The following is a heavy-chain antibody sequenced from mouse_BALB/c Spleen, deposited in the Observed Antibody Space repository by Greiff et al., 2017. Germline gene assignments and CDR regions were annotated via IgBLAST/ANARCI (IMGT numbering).Heavy chain of an antibody. Sequence: VQLVESGAELMKPGASVKISCKATGYTFSSYWIEWVKQRPGHGLEWIGEILPGSGSTNYNEKFKGKATFTADTSSNTAYMQLSSLTSEDSAVYYCARNRRTTATAMDYWGQGTSVTVSS. CDR1: GYTFSSYW. D-gene: IGHD1-2*01. J-gene: IGHJ4*01. CDR3: ARNRRTTATAMDY. CDR2: ILPGSGST. V-gene: IGHV1-9*01.